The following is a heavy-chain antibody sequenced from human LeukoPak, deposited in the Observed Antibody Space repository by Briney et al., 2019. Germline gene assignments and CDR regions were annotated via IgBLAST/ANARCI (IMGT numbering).Heavy chain of an antibody. V-gene: IGHV3-7*01. J-gene: IGHJ4*02. CDR2: IKHDGREK. D-gene: IGHD3-16*02. CDR1: GLTFSGQW. CDR3: GYTNNFYH. Sequence: PGEALRLSCVASGLTFSGQWLNWVRQAPGQGLEWVANIKHDGREKYHVDSVKGRFTISRDDGQNSLSLHMNSVRAEDTAIYYCGYTNNFYHWGQGALVVVSP.